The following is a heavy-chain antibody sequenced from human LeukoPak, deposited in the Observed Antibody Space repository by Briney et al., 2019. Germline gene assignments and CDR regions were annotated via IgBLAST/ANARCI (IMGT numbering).Heavy chain of an antibody. CDR1: GFTFSNYS. J-gene: IGHJ6*03. CDR2: ISSRRSYI. Sequence: GGSLRLSCAASGFTFSNYSRNWVRQAPGKGLEWVSSISSRRSYIYYADSVKGRFTISRDNSKNTLYLQMNSLRAEDTAIYYCAKNGDRGAYCSGGSCYPYFYYYMDVWGKGTTVTISS. CDR3: AKNGDRGAYCSGGSCYPYFYYYMDV. V-gene: IGHV3-21*04. D-gene: IGHD2-15*01.